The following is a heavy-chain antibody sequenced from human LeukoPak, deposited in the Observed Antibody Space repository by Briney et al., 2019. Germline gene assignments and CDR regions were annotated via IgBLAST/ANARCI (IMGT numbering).Heavy chain of an antibody. V-gene: IGHV3-48*04. CDR3: ARMGFAGY. CDR2: ISSSSSTI. CDR1: GFTFSSYS. D-gene: IGHD3-10*01. Sequence: GGSLRLSCAASGFTFSSYSMNWVRQAPGKGLEWVSYISSSSSTIYYADSVKGRFTISRDNAKNSLYLQMNSLRAEDTAVYYCARMGFAGYWGQGSLVIVSS. J-gene: IGHJ4*02.